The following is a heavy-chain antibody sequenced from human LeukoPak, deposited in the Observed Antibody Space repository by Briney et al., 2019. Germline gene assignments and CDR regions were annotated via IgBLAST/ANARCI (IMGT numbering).Heavy chain of an antibody. CDR1: GYTFTDYF. CDR2: INPNSGGT. Sequence: ASVKVSCKASGYTFTDYFVHWVRQAPGQGLEWMGWINPNSGGTNYAQKFQGRVTMTRDTSISTAFMELSRLRSDDTAVFYCARDIVTERASCSGGSCYFDYWGQGTLVTVSS. V-gene: IGHV1-2*02. CDR3: ARDIVTERASCSGGSCYFDY. D-gene: IGHD2-15*01. J-gene: IGHJ4*02.